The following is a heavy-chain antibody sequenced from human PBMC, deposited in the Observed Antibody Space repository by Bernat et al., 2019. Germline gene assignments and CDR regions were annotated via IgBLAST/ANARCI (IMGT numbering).Heavy chain of an antibody. V-gene: IGHV4-59*01. D-gene: IGHD4-17*01. J-gene: IGHJ4*02. CDR2: IYYSGST. CDR3: AKDLGYGDYDLLFDY. CDR1: GGSISSYY. Sequence: QVQLQESGPGLVKPSETLSLTCTVSGGSISSYYWSWIRQPPGKGLEWIGYIYYSGSTNYNPSLKSRVTISVDTSKNQFSLKLSSVTAADTAVYYCAKDLGYGDYDLLFDYWGQGTLVTVSS.